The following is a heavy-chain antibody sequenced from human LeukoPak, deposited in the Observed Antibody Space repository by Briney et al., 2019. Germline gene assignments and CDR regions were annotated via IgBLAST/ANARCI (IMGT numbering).Heavy chain of an antibody. D-gene: IGHD5-18*01. CDR2: IYYSGST. CDR3: ARVLDETRILGPPHSYMDV. CDR1: GGSISSYY. J-gene: IGHJ6*03. V-gene: IGHV4-59*01. Sequence: PSETLSLTCTVSGGSISSYYWSWIRQPPGKGLEWIGYIYYSGSTNYNPSLKSRVTISVDTSKNQFSLKLSSVTAADTAVYYCARVLDETRILGPPHSYMDVWGKGTTVTVSS.